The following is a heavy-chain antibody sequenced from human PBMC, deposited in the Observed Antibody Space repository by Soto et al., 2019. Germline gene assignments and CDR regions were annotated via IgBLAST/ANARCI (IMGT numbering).Heavy chain of an antibody. D-gene: IGHD3-3*01. CDR1: GFTFSSYA. J-gene: IGHJ6*02. V-gene: IGHV3-23*01. Sequence: EVQLLESGGGLVQPGGSLRLSCVASGFTFSSYAINWVRQAPGKGLAWVSAISTSGGNTYYADSVKGRFTISRDNSNNTLYLQMNSLRAEDTAVYYCAKRPIFGVVIITIYNGMDVWGQGTTVTVSS. CDR3: AKRPIFGVVIITIYNGMDV. CDR2: ISTSGGNT.